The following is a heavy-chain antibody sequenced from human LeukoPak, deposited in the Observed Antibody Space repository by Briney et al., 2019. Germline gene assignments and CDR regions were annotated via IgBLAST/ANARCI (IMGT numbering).Heavy chain of an antibody. CDR2: INPNSGGT. J-gene: IGHJ4*02. Sequence: ASVKVSCKASGYTFTGYYMHWVRQAPGQGLEWMGWINPNSGGTNYAQKFQGRVTMTRDTSISTAYMELSRLRSDDTAVYYCAREGAHYYGSGSQYWGQGTLVTVSS. V-gene: IGHV1-2*02. CDR1: GYTFTGYY. D-gene: IGHD3-10*01. CDR3: AREGAHYYGSGSQY.